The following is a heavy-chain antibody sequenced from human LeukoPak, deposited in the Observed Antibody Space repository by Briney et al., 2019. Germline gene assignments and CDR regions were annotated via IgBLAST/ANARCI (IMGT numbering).Heavy chain of an antibody. V-gene: IGHV3-30*02. J-gene: IGHJ4*02. CDR2: IRYDGNNK. D-gene: IGHD2-2*01. CDR3: ARGVTSWPQGPYHFDY. Sequence: GGSLRLSCTASGFTFSSTGMHWVRQAPGKGLEWVSYIRYDGNNKYYGDSVKGRLTVSRDNSKNTLYLQMNSLRVEDTAVYYCARGVTSWPQGPYHFDYWGQGILITVSS. CDR1: GFTFSSTG.